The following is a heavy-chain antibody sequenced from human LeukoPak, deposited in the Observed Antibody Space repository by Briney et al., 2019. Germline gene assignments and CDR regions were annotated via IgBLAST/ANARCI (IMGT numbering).Heavy chain of an antibody. CDR1: GYTFTSYD. Sequence: GASVKVSCKASGYTFTSYDINWVRQATGQGLEWMGRMNPNSGNTGYAQKFQGRVTMTRNTSISTAYMELSSLRSEDTAVYYCARGAAAGLHYYYYGMDVWGQGTTVTVSS. D-gene: IGHD6-13*01. CDR2: MNPNSGNT. CDR3: ARGAAAGLHYYYYGMDV. J-gene: IGHJ6*02. V-gene: IGHV1-8*01.